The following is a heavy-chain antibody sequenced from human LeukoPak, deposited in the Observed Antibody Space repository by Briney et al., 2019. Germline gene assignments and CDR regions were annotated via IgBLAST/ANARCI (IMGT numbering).Heavy chain of an antibody. Sequence: QAGGSLRLSCAASGFTFSSYGMHWVRQAPGKGLEWVAFIRYDGSNKYYADSAKGRFTISRDNSKNTLSLQMNSLRGEDTAVYYCARDLTAIRGYDFDIWGQGTMVTVSS. D-gene: IGHD2-21*02. V-gene: IGHV3-30*02. CDR1: GFTFSSYG. J-gene: IGHJ3*02. CDR2: IRYDGSNK. CDR3: ARDLTAIRGYDFDI.